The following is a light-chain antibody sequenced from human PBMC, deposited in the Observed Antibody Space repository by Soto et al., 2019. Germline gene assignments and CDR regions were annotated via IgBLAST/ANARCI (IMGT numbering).Light chain of an antibody. V-gene: IGKV3-11*01. CDR3: QQRSNWPRT. Sequence: IVLTQSPATLSLSPGNRATLSCRASQNISSYLIWYQQKPGQSPSVLIYDVSNRATGIPTRFSGSGSGTDFTLTISSLETEDFAVYYCQQRSNWPRTFGQGTKVDIK. CDR1: QNISSY. J-gene: IGKJ1*01. CDR2: DVS.